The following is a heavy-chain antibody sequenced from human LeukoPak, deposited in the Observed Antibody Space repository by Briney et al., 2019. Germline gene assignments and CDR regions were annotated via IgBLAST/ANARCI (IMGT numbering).Heavy chain of an antibody. V-gene: IGHV1-69*13. Sequence: SVKVSCKASGGTFSSYAISWVRQAPGQGLEWMGGIIPIFGTANYAQKFQGRVTITADESTSTAYMELSSLRSEDTAVYYCAAEHEKVDYRSTWFDPWGQGTLVTVSS. D-gene: IGHD4/OR15-4a*01. CDR2: IIPIFGTA. CDR1: GGTFSSYA. J-gene: IGHJ5*02. CDR3: AAEHEKVDYRSTWFDP.